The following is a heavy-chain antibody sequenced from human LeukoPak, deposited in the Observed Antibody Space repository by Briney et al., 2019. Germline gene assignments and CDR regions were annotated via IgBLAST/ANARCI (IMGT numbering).Heavy chain of an antibody. V-gene: IGHV1-18*01. J-gene: IGHJ4*02. D-gene: IGHD5-24*01. CDR2: ISAYNGNT. CDR1: GYTFTSYG. CDR3: ARDRGSWWMATIGGRFDY. Sequence: ASVKVSCKASGYTFTSYGISWVRQAPGQGLEWMGWISAYNGNTNYAQKLQGRVTMTTDTSTSTAYMELRSLRSEDTAVYYCARDRGSWWMATIGGRFDYWGQGTLVTVSS.